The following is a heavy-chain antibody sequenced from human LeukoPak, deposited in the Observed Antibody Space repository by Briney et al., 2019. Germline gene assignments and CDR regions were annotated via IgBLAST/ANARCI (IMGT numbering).Heavy chain of an antibody. J-gene: IGHJ6*02. Sequence: GESLKISCKGSGYSFTSYWISWVRQMPGKSLEWMGRIDPSDSYTKYSPSFQGHVTISGDESISTAYLQWSSLKASDTAMYYCARHFLGELPDMDVWGQGTTVTVSS. D-gene: IGHD1-26*01. CDR3: ARHFLGELPDMDV. CDR2: IDPSDSYT. V-gene: IGHV5-10-1*01. CDR1: GYSFTSYW.